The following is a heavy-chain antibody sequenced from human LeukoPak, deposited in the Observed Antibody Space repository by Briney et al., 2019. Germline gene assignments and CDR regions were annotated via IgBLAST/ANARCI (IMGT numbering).Heavy chain of an antibody. J-gene: IGHJ3*02. V-gene: IGHV3-11*01. CDR2: ISSSGSTI. CDR3: ARDPNYDSSSDAFDI. Sequence: GGSLRLSCAASGFTFSDYYMSWIRQAPGKGLEWVSYISSSGSTIYYADSVKGRFTISRDNAKNSLYLQMSSLRAEDTAVYYCARDPNYDSSSDAFDIWGQGTMVTVSS. D-gene: IGHD3-22*01. CDR1: GFTFSDYY.